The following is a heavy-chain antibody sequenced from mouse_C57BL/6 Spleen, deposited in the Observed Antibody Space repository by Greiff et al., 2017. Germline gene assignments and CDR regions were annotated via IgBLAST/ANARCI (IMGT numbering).Heavy chain of an antibody. J-gene: IGHJ4*01. CDR1: GYTFTDYE. CDR2: IDPETGGT. D-gene: IGHD1-1*01. CDR3: TRRRITTVVADYYAMDY. Sequence: VQLQQSGAELVRPGASVTLSCKASGYTFTDYEMHWVKQTPVHGLEWIGAIDPETGGTASNQTFKGKAILTADKYSSTAYRELRSLTSEDSAVYDCTRRRITTVVADYYAMDYWGQGNSVTVSS. V-gene: IGHV1-15*01.